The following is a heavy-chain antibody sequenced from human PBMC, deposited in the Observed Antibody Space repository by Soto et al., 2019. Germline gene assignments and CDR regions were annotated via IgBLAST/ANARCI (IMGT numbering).Heavy chain of an antibody. V-gene: IGHV3-23*01. D-gene: IGHD2-2*01. CDR1: GFTFSSYA. CDR3: AKDRSTGQLGYCSSTSCSGIPDY. J-gene: IGHJ4*02. CDR2: ISGSGGST. Sequence: GGSLRLSCAASGFTFSSYAMSWVRQAPGKGLEWVSAISGSGGSTYYADSVKGRFTISRDNSKNTLYLQMNSLRAEDTAVYYCAKDRSTGQLGYCSSTSCSGIPDYWGQGTLVTVSS.